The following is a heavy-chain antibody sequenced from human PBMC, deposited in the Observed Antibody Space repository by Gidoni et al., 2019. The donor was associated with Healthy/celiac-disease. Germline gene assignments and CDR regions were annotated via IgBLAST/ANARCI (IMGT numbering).Heavy chain of an antibody. CDR2: INPSGGST. Sequence: QVQLVQSGAEVKKPGASVKVSCKASGYTFTSYYMHWVRQAPGQGLEWMGIINPSGGSTSYAQKFQGRVTMTRDTSTSTVYMELSSLRSEDTAVYYCAQSSAAGNYYYYYMDVWGKGTTVTVSS. CDR3: AQSSAAGNYYYYYMDV. D-gene: IGHD6-13*01. J-gene: IGHJ6*03. CDR1: GYTFTSYY. V-gene: IGHV1-46*03.